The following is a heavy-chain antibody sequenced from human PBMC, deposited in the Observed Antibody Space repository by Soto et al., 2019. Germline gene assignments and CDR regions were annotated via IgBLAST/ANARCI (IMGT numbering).Heavy chain of an antibody. D-gene: IGHD2-2*01. CDR2: VSKSDYT. Sequence: GGSLRLSCTVSGFPFNNYGINWVRQAPGKGLEWVSSVSKSDYTYYSDSVKGRFTISRDNAKNSVSLQMNTLRVEDTAVYYCAREDSIIIPAVSDFWGQGTLVTVSS. J-gene: IGHJ4*02. CDR1: GFPFNNYG. V-gene: IGHV3-21*01. CDR3: AREDSIIIPAVSDF.